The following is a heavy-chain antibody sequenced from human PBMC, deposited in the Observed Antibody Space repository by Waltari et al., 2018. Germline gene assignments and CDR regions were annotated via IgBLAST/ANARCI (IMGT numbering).Heavy chain of an antibody. Sequence: VQLQESGPGLVKPSETLSLTCTVSGGSISSNSWSWIRQPAGKGLAWIGRIYASGSTNDNPTLKSRVTMAVDTSKNQCSLKLSSVTAADTAVYYCARDQGYSIPYFDYWGQGTLVTVSS. V-gene: IGHV4-4*07. CDR3: ARDQGYSIPYFDY. D-gene: IGHD6-13*01. J-gene: IGHJ4*02. CDR1: GGSISSNS. CDR2: IYASGST.